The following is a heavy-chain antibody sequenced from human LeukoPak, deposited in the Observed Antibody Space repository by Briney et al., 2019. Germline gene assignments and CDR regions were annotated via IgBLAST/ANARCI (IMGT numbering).Heavy chain of an antibody. CDR2: IYHSGIT. Sequence: SETLSLTCTVSGYSIRSGFYWGWIRQPPGKGLEWIGNIYHSGITYATQSLKSRVTISVDTSKNQFYLKLSSVTAADTAVYYCARGGRDYGSGSYYISPRNKNWFDPWGQGTLVTVSS. V-gene: IGHV4-38-2*02. CDR1: GYSIRSGFY. J-gene: IGHJ5*02. CDR3: ARGGRDYGSGSYYISPRNKNWFDP. D-gene: IGHD3-10*01.